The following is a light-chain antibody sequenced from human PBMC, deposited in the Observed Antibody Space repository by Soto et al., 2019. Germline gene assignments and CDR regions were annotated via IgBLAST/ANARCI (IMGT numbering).Light chain of an antibody. CDR3: QQRSNWPIT. Sequence: DIVLTPSPGTLSLSPGERATLSCRASQSVSSNYLAWYQQKPGQAPRLLIHGASTRATGVPDRFSGSGSGTDFTLTISSLEPEDFAVYYCQQRSNWPITFGQGTRLEIK. CDR1: QSVSSNY. V-gene: IGKV3D-20*02. CDR2: GAS. J-gene: IGKJ5*01.